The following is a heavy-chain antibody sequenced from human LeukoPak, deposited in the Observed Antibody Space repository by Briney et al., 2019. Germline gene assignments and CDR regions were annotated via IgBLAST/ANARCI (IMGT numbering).Heavy chain of an antibody. J-gene: IGHJ3*01. CDR3: ARNRTSYYGEIPFDV. CDR2: IYGSGGT. Sequence: PSETLSLTCSVSGGAISNFYWSWIRQSAGKGLEWIGQIYGSGGTNYNPSLKSRVTMSTDKSKNQISLRLTSVTAADTAVYCCARNRTSYYGEIPFDVRGQGTMVTVSS. CDR1: GGAISNFY. V-gene: IGHV4-4*07. D-gene: IGHD3/OR15-3a*01.